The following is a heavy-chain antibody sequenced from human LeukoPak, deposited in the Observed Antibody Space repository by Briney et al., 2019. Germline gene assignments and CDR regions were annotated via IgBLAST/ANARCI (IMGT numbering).Heavy chain of an antibody. V-gene: IGHV3-33*06. D-gene: IGHD2-8*01. CDR1: GFIFSSYG. CDR2: IWYDGSNK. Sequence: GGSLRLSCAASGFIFSSYGMHWVRQAPGKGLKWVAVIWYDGSNKYYADSVKGRFTISRDNSKNTLYLQMNSLRAEDTAVYYCAKTNSHHGPLDYWGQGTLVTVSS. CDR3: AKTNSHHGPLDY. J-gene: IGHJ4*02.